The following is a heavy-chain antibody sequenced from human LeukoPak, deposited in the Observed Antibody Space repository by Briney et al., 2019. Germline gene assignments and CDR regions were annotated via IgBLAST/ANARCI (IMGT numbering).Heavy chain of an antibody. Sequence: PGGSLRLSCAASGFTFSSNSMTWARQAPGKGLEWVSSISSSSSYIYYADSVKGRFTISRDNAKNSLYLQMTSLRAEDTAVYYCARVELNYYGSGSYPHYWGQGTLVTVSS. CDR1: GFTFSSNS. CDR2: ISSSSSYI. D-gene: IGHD3-10*01. CDR3: ARVELNYYGSGSYPHY. J-gene: IGHJ4*02. V-gene: IGHV3-21*01.